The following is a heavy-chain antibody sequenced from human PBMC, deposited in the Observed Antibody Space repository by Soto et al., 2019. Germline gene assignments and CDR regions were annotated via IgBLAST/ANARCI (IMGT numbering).Heavy chain of an antibody. CDR1: GGTFSSYG. D-gene: IGHD5-12*01. Sequence: QVQLVQSGAEVKKPGSSVKVSCKASGGTFSSYGISWVRQAPGQGLEWMGGIIPRFGTAKYAQKFQGRVTSIADESTSTANMELSSLRSEDTAWYYCARAYSGYDFSYYYAMDVWGQGTTVTVSS. CDR3: ARAYSGYDFSYYYAMDV. J-gene: IGHJ6*02. V-gene: IGHV1-69*01. CDR2: IIPRFGTA.